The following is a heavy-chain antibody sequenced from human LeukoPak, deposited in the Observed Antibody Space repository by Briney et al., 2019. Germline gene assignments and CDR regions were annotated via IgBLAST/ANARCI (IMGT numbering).Heavy chain of an antibody. J-gene: IGHJ3*02. CDR1: GGSFSGYY. CDR3: ARRFDDYGSSGHDAFDI. CDR2: IYYSGTT. Sequence: KPSETLSLTCAVYGGSFSGYYWSWIRQPPGKGLEWIGYIYYSGTTNYNPSLKSRVTISVDTSKNQFSLKLSSVTAADTALYYCARRFDDYGSSGHDAFDIWGQGTMVTVSS. D-gene: IGHD3-22*01. V-gene: IGHV4-59*01.